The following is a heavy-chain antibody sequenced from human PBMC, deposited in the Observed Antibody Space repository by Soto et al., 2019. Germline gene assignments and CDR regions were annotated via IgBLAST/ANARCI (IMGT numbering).Heavy chain of an antibody. CDR3: ARQVAGQYYYMDV. Sequence: SETLSLTCTASGGSIRSYYWSWIRQPPGKGLEWIGFIYYSGSTNYNPSLQSRVTMSVDMSKNQLSLKLSSVTAADTAVYYCARQVAGQYYYMDVWGTGTTVTVSS. CDR1: GGSIRSYY. CDR2: IYYSGST. D-gene: IGHD2-15*01. V-gene: IGHV4-59*08. J-gene: IGHJ6*03.